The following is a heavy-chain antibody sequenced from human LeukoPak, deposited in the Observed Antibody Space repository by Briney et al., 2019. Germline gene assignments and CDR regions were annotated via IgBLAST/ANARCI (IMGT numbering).Heavy chain of an antibody. CDR1: GGTFSSYA. CDR3: ARAVRLAGGTYNNWFDA. D-gene: IGHD1-1*01. Sequence: VASVKVSCKASGGTFSSYAISWVRQAPGQGLEWMGRIIPILGIANYAQKFQGRVTITADKSTSTAYMELSSLRSEDTAVYYCARAVRLAGGTYNNWFDAWGQGTLVTVSS. J-gene: IGHJ5*02. V-gene: IGHV1-69*04. CDR2: IIPILGIA.